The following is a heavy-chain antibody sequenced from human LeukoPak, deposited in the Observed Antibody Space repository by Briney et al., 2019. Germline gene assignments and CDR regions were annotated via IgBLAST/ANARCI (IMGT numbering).Heavy chain of an antibody. CDR1: GFTFSSYA. D-gene: IGHD5-12*01. J-gene: IGHJ5*02. Sequence: GGSLRLSCAASGFTFSSYAMNWVRQAPGKGLEWVSAISGSGGSTYYADSVKGRFTISRDNSKNTLYLQMNSLRAEDTAVYYCAKSRGYSGYDNNWFDPWGQGTLVTVSS. CDR3: AKSRGYSGYDNNWFDP. CDR2: ISGSGGST. V-gene: IGHV3-23*01.